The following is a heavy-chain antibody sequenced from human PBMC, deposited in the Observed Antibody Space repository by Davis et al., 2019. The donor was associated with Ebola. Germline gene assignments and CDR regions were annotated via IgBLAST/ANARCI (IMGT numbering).Heavy chain of an antibody. Sequence: GGSLRLSCAASGFIFSSYVMSWVRQAPGKGLEWVSVLYTDGRTYHSDSVKGRFTISRDNAKNTVSLQMNDLRVEDTAVYFCTRHVPGDFWFFDLWGRGTTVTVS. CDR3: TRHVPGDFWFFDL. V-gene: IGHV3-66*04. J-gene: IGHJ2*01. D-gene: IGHD4-17*01. CDR1: GFIFSSYV. CDR2: LYTDGRT.